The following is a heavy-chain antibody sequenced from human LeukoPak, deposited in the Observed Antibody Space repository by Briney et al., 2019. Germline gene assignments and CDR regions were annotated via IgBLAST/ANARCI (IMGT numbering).Heavy chain of an antibody. CDR1: GGSISSSSYY. Sequence: SETLSLTCTVSGGSISSSSYYWGWIRQPPGKGLEWIGSIYYSGSTYYNPSLKSRVTISVDTSKNQFSLKLSSVTAADTAVYYCARRDFYYYGSGSYYSWGQGTPVTVSS. V-gene: IGHV4-39*07. J-gene: IGHJ4*02. D-gene: IGHD3-10*01. CDR2: IYYSGST. CDR3: ARRDFYYYGSGSYYS.